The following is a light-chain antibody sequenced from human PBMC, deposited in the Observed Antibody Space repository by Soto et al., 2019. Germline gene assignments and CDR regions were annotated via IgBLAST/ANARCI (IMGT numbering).Light chain of an antibody. CDR2: AAS. CDR1: QDISNS. V-gene: IGKV1-33*01. J-gene: IGKJ5*01. CDR3: QQYGRPPIT. Sequence: VQRSEGPSSLSASVGDRVTITCQASQDISNSVNWYQQKPGKAPKLMLSAASNLETGDPLRFSVIGSGTDFTIIISSLRLQDVATYLSQQYGRPPITVGRGTRLEIK.